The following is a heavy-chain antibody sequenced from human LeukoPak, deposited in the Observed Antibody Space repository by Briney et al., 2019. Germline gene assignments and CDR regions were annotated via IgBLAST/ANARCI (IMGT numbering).Heavy chain of an antibody. V-gene: IGHV3-53*01. Sequence: SGGSLRLSCAASGFSVSKTYMSWVRQAPGKGLEWVSIMYSGGNTYYADSVKGRFTISRDNSKNTLYLQMNRLRPEDTAVYYCARGTVTAPDYWGQGTLVTVSS. CDR3: ARGTVTAPDY. CDR2: MYSGGNT. D-gene: IGHD2-21*02. CDR1: GFSVSKTY. J-gene: IGHJ4*02.